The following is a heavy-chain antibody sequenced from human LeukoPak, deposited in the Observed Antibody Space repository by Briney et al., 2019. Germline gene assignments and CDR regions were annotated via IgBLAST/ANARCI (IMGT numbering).Heavy chain of an antibody. CDR2: IIPNFGTA. CDR1: GGTFSSYA. Sequence: GASVKVSCKASGGTFSSYAISWVRQAPGQGLEWMGGIIPNFGTANYAQKFQGRVTITTDESTSTAYMELSSLRSEDTAVYYCARAGGSSSWNYYFDYWGQGTLVTVSS. CDR3: ARAGGSSSWNYYFDY. D-gene: IGHD6-13*01. J-gene: IGHJ4*02. V-gene: IGHV1-69*05.